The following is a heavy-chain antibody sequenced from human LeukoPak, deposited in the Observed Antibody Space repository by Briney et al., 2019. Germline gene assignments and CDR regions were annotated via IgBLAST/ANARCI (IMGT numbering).Heavy chain of an antibody. CDR1: GGSISSYY. J-gene: IGHJ4*02. V-gene: IGHV4-59*08. CDR3: ARQARQQLVNFDY. Sequence: SETLSLTCTVSGGSISSYYWSWIRQPPGKGLEWIGYIYYSGSTNYNPSLKSRVTISVDTSKNQFPLKLSSVTAADTAVYYCARQARQQLVNFDYWGQGTLVTVSS. CDR2: IYYSGST. D-gene: IGHD6-13*01.